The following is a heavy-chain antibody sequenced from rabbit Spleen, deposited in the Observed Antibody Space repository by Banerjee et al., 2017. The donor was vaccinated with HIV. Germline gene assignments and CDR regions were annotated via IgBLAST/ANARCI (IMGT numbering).Heavy chain of an antibody. CDR2: IATGSSGFT. Sequence: QSLEESGGDLVKPGGTLTLSCEASGFDFSSSYYMCWVRQAPGKGLEWIACIATGSSGFTYYASWAKGRFTCSKASSTTVTLQMTSLTAADTATYFCARDTSSSFSSYGMDLWGPGTLVTVS. CDR1: GFDFSSSYY. D-gene: IGHD1-1*01. J-gene: IGHJ6*01. CDR3: ARDTSSSFSSYGMDL. V-gene: IGHV1S40*01.